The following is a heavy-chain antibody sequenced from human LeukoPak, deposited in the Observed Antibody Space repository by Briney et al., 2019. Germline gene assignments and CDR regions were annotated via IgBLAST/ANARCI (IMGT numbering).Heavy chain of an antibody. CDR2: ISSSSSYI. J-gene: IGHJ4*02. Sequence: GGSLRLSCAASGFTFGSYSMNWVRQAPGKGLEGVSSISSSSSYIYYADSVKGGFTISRDNAKNSLYLQMNSLRAEDTAVYYCARMEAGGENYWGQGTLVTVSS. D-gene: IGHD3-3*01. V-gene: IGHV3-21*01. CDR3: ARMEAGGENY. CDR1: GFTFGSYS.